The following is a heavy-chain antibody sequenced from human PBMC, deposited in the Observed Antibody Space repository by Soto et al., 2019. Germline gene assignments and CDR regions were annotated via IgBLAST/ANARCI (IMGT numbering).Heavy chain of an antibody. Sequence: QVQLVESGGGLVKPGGSLRLSCAASGFTFSDYYMSWIRQAPGKGLEWVSYISSSSSYTNYADSVKGRFTISRDNAKNSLYLQMNSLRAEDTAVYYCARGEYCGGDCYPHWYFDLWGRGTLVTVSS. J-gene: IGHJ2*01. CDR2: ISSSSSYT. V-gene: IGHV3-11*05. CDR1: GFTFSDYY. D-gene: IGHD2-21*02. CDR3: ARGEYCGGDCYPHWYFDL.